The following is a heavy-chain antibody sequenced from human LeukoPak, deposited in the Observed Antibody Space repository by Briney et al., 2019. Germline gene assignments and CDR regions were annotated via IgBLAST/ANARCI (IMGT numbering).Heavy chain of an antibody. CDR3: ASEIGCSSTSCRPYYYYGMDV. D-gene: IGHD2-2*01. CDR2: INPTVGST. V-gene: IGHV1-46*01. Sequence: ASVKVSCKASGYTFTSYYMHWVRQAPGQGLEWMGIINPTVGSTSYAQKFQGRVTMTRDTSTSPVYMELSSLRSEDTAVYYCASEIGCSSTSCRPYYYYGMDVWGQGTTVTVSS. CDR1: GYTFTSYY. J-gene: IGHJ6*02.